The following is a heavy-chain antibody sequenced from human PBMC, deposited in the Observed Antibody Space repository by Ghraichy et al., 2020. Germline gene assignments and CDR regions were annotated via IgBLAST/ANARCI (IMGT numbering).Heavy chain of an antibody. Sequence: LSLTCAVSGFTFSSYWMSWVRQVPGKGLEWVASIKEDGSDKSYVDSLRGRFTIPRDNAKNSLYLQMSSLRAEDTAVYYCARRLVVPGASGWGCGMDVWGQGTTVTVSS. J-gene: IGHJ6*02. CDR3: ARRLVVPGASGWGCGMDV. CDR1: GFTFSSYW. CDR2: IKEDGSDK. V-gene: IGHV3-7*01. D-gene: IGHD2-2*01.